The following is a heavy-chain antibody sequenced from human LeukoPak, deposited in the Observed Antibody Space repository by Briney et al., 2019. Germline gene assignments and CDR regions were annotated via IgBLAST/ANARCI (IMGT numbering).Heavy chain of an antibody. Sequence: GGSLRLSCAASGFTFSSYNMNWVRQAPGKGLGWVSYISNTIRTTYYADSVKGRFTISRDNAKNSLFLQMNSLRVEDTAVHYCARERYGWFDPWGQGTLVTVSS. CDR1: GFTFSSYN. CDR2: ISNTIRTT. J-gene: IGHJ5*02. V-gene: IGHV3-48*01. D-gene: IGHD4-17*01. CDR3: ARERYGWFDP.